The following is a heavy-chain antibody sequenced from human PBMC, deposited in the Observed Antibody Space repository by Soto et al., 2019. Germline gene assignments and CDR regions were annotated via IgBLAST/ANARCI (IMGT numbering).Heavy chain of an antibody. CDR3: ARDYYGSGSYLNWFDP. J-gene: IGHJ5*02. V-gene: IGHV4-30-4*01. Sequence: PSETLSLTCTVSGGSISSGDYYWSWIRQPPGKGLEWIGYIYYSGSTYYNPSLKSRVTIPVDTSKNQFSLKLSSVTAADTAVYYCARDYYGSGSYLNWFDPWGQGTLVTVSS. CDR1: GGSISSGDYY. CDR2: IYYSGST. D-gene: IGHD3-10*01.